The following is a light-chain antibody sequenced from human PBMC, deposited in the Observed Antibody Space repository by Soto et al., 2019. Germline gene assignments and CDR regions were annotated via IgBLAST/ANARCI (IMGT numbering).Light chain of an antibody. CDR2: EVS. CDR3: MSYVGGNSVA. V-gene: IGLV2-8*01. J-gene: IGLJ2*01. CDR1: DNDVGRYDY. Sequence: QSVLTQPPSASGSPGMSVTRSCSGTDNDVGRYDYVSWYQQHPGKAPKLLIYEVSKRPSGVPARFSASKSGNTASLTVAGFQGEDEADYYCMSYVGGNSVAFGGGTKLTVL.